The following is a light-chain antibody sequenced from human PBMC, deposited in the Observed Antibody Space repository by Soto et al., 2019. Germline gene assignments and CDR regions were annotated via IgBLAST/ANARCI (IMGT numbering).Light chain of an antibody. CDR1: QSVSSSH. CDR2: VSS. CDR3: QQYGSSPWT. J-gene: IGKJ2*02. V-gene: IGKV3-20*01. Sequence: EVVLTQSPGTLSLSPGERATLSCRTSQSVSSSHLAWYQQKPGQAPRLLIYVSSTRASGIPDRFSGSGSGTDFTLTISRLEPEDFAVYYCQQYGSSPWTFGQGTKLEIE.